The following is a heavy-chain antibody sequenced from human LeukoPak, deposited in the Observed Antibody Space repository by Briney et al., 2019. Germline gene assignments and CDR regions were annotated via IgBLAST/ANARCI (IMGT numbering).Heavy chain of an antibody. J-gene: IGHJ4*02. CDR1: GYTFTSYY. V-gene: IGHV1-46*01. CDR2: INPSGGST. CDR3: ARGDYDILTGHRLGY. Sequence: ASVTVSCKASGYTFTSYYMHWVRQAPGQGLEWMGIINPSGGSTSYAQKFQGRVTMTRDTSTSTVYMELSSLRSEDTAVYYCARGDYDILTGHRLGYWGQGTLVTVSS. D-gene: IGHD3-9*01.